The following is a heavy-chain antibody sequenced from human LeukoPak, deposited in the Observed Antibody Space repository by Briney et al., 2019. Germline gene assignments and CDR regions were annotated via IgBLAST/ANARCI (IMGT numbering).Heavy chain of an antibody. CDR3: ARGRHGCTDLDY. V-gene: IGHV5-51*01. CDR1: GYRFTSDW. J-gene: IGHJ4*02. D-gene: IGHD5-24*01. CDR2: IYPGDSDT. Sequence: GESLKISCQGSGYRFTSDWIVWVRQTLGKGLEWMGIIYPGDSDTRYSPSFQGQVTISADKSISTAYLQWSSLKASDTAMYYCARGRHGCTDLDYWGQGTLVTVSS.